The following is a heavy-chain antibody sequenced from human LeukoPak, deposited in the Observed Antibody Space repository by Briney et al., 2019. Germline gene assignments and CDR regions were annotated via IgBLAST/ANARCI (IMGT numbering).Heavy chain of an antibody. CDR2: ISYDGSNK. Sequence: GGSLRLSCAASGFTFSSYGMRWVRQAPGKGLEGVAVISYDGSNKYYADSVKGRFTISRDNSKNTLYLQMNSLRAEDTAVYYCAKGASVVPAAIGYWGQGTLVTVSS. CDR1: GFTFSSYG. D-gene: IGHD2-2*01. CDR3: AKGASVVPAAIGY. V-gene: IGHV3-30*18. J-gene: IGHJ4*02.